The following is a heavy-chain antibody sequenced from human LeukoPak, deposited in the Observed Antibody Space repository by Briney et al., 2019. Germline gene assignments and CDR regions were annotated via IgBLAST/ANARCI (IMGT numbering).Heavy chain of an antibody. V-gene: IGHV3-30*18. J-gene: IGHJ4*02. CDR2: ISYDGSNK. CDR3: AKEEAEGSSWYRN. CDR1: GFTFSSYG. Sequence: GRSLRLSCAASGFTFSSYGMHWVRQAPGKGLEWVAVISYDGSNKYYADSVKGRFTISRDNSKNTLYLQMNSLRAEDTAVYYCAKEEAEGSSWYRNWGQGTLVTVSS. D-gene: IGHD6-13*01.